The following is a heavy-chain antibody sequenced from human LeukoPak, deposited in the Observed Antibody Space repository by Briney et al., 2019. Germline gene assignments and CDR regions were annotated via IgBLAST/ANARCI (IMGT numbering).Heavy chain of an antibody. Sequence: ASVKVSCKASGYIFPNYGISWVRQAPGQGPEWLGWISAYNGNANYAQKLQGRVTLTTDSATTTAYMELRSLRSEDTAIYYCSRAGGVAVAGDYWGQGTLVSVFS. J-gene: IGHJ4*02. CDR1: GYIFPNYG. CDR3: SRAGGVAVAGDY. CDR2: ISAYNGNA. V-gene: IGHV1-18*01. D-gene: IGHD3-16*01.